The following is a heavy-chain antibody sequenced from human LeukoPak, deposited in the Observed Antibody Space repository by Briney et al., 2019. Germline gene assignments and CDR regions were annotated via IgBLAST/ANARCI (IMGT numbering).Heavy chain of an antibody. CDR1: GFTFSTYW. CDR3: ARDQVGALDF. D-gene: IGHD3-16*01. V-gene: IGHV3-7*01. Sequence: PGGSLRLSCAVSGFTFSTYWMAWVRQAPGKGLEWVANMKYDGTTKHYADSVKGRFTISRDNAKNSLYLQMSSLRAEDTAVYYCARDQVGALDFWGLGSLVTVSS. CDR2: MKYDGTTK. J-gene: IGHJ4*02.